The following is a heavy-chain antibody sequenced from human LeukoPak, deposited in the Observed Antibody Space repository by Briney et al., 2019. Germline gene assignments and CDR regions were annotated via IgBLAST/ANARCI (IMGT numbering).Heavy chain of an antibody. CDR1: GFTFTTYA. J-gene: IGHJ4*02. Sequence: GGSLRLSCATSGFTFTTYAMQWVRQAPGKGLEWVSAISGGGGSTYYADSVKGRFTISRDNSKNTLYLQVNSLRAEDTAVYYCAKGGKWDVTPFDYWGQGTLVTVSS. V-gene: IGHV3-23*01. CDR2: ISGGGGST. CDR3: AKGGKWDVTPFDY. D-gene: IGHD1-26*01.